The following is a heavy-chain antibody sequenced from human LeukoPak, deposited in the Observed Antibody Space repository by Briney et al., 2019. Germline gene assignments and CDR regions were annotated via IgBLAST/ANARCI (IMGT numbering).Heavy chain of an antibody. CDR2: IYQRATV. J-gene: IGHJ4*02. V-gene: IGHV4-38-2*02. Sequence: SETLSLIRNVWGYFFSSGYFWGWVRQPPGKGLEWIGSIYQRATVHYNPSLKSRVTISLDTSKNQFSLTLRSMKASDTAVYYCARAFCVGDCFVLHIYFDSWGLGTLATVSS. CDR1: GYFFSSGYF. D-gene: IGHD2-21*02. CDR3: ARAFCVGDCFVLHIYFDS.